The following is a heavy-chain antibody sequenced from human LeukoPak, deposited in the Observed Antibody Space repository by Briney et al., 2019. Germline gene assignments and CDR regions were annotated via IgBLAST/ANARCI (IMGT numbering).Heavy chain of an antibody. J-gene: IGHJ4*02. D-gene: IGHD3-22*01. V-gene: IGHV1-18*01. CDR1: GYTFTSYG. Sequence: ASVKVSCKASGYTFTSYGISWVRQAPGQGLEWMGWISAYNGNTNYAQKLQGRVTMTTDTSTSTAYMELRSLRSGDTAVYYCARDGYYYDSSGYYPFWYWGQGTLVTVSS. CDR2: ISAYNGNT. CDR3: ARDGYYYDSSGYYPFWY.